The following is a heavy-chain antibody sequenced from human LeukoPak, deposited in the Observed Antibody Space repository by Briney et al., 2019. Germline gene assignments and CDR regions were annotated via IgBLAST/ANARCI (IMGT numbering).Heavy chain of an antibody. J-gene: IGHJ5*02. CDR3: VTDLHGINWYVH. Sequence: GGSLRLSCAASGFTFRSLGMHWVRQAPGKGLDWVAFVEHDGGTKYYADSVKGRFTISRDNSKNTLFLQMNSLRADDTSMYYCVTDLHGINWYVHWGQGTLVTVSS. D-gene: IGHD3-3*02. V-gene: IGHV3-30*02. CDR1: GFTFRSLG. CDR2: VEHDGGTK.